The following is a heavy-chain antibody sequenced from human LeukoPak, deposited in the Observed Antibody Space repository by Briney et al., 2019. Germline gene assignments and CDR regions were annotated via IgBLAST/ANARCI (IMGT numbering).Heavy chain of an antibody. CDR2: IYTSGST. J-gene: IGHJ4*02. CDR1: GGSISSGSYY. Sequence: SETLSLTCTVSGGSISSGSYYWSWIRQPAGKGLEWIGRIYTSGSTNYNPSLKSRVTISVDTSKNQFSLKLSSVTAADTAVYYCAGGYSGYDTFFEYWGQGTLVTVSS. D-gene: IGHD5-12*01. V-gene: IGHV4-61*02. CDR3: AGGYSGYDTFFEY.